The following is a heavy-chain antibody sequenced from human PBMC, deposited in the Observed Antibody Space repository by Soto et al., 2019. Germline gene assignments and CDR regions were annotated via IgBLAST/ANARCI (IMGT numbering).Heavy chain of an antibody. CDR2: IVVGSGNT. J-gene: IGHJ4*02. Sequence: ASVKVSCKASGFTFTSSAMQWVRQARGQRLEWIGWIVVGSGNTNYAQKFQERVTITRDMSTSTAYMELSSLRSEDTAVYYCAADPVAELTFDYWGQGTLVTVSS. CDR3: AADPVAELTFDY. CDR1: GFTFTSSA. D-gene: IGHD6-19*01. V-gene: IGHV1-58*02.